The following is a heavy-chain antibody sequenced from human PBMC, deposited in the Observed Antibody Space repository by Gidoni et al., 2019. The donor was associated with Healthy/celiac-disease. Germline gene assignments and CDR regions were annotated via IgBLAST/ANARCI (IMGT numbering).Heavy chain of an antibody. D-gene: IGHD2-2*01. CDR3: ARLQVVVPAAMFDGMDV. Sequence: EVQLVQSGAEVKKPGEPLKIPCKGSGYSCTSYWIGWVRKMPGKGLEWMGVIYPGDSDTRYSPSFQGQVTISADKSISTAYLQWSSLKASDTAMYYCARLQVVVPAAMFDGMDVWGQGTTVTVSS. CDR2: IYPGDSDT. J-gene: IGHJ6*02. CDR1: GYSCTSYW. V-gene: IGHV5-51*01.